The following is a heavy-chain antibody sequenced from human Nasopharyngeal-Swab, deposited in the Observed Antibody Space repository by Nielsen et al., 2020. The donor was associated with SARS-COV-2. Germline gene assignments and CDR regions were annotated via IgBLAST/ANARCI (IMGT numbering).Heavy chain of an antibody. D-gene: IGHD5-24*01. CDR3: AKSKGMADAFDI. Sequence: GESLKISWAASGFTFSSYAMSGGRQAPGKGLEWVSAISGSGGSTYYADSVKGRFTISRDNSKNTLYLQMNSLRAEDTAVYYCAKSKGMADAFDIWGQGTMVTVSS. CDR2: ISGSGGST. CDR1: GFTFSSYA. V-gene: IGHV3-23*01. J-gene: IGHJ3*02.